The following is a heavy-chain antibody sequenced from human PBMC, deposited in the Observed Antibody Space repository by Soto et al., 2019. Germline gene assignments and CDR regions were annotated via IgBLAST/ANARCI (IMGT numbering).Heavy chain of an antibody. CDR3: AKDLSPVAGAGLFDY. CDR2: ISGSGGST. CDR1: GFNFDDYA. J-gene: IGHJ4*02. D-gene: IGHD3-16*01. V-gene: IGHV3-23*01. Sequence: GGSLRLSCAASGFNFDDYAMHWVRQIPGKGLEWVSAISGSGGSTYYADSVKGRFTISRDNSKNTLYLQMNSLRAEDTAVYYCAKDLSPVAGAGLFDYWGQGTLVTVSS.